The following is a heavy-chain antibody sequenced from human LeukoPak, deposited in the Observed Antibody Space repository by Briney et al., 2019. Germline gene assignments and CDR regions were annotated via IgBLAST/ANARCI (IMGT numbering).Heavy chain of an antibody. CDR3: ARNPSYSSGWYYFDY. CDR2: ISAYNGNT. V-gene: IGHV1-18*01. CDR1: GYTFTSYG. Sequence: ASVKVSCKASGYTFTSYGISWVRQAPGQGLEWMGWISAYNGNTNYAQKLQGRVTMTTDTSTSTAYMELRSLRSEDTAVYYCARNPSYSSGWYYFDYWGQGTLVTVSS. D-gene: IGHD6-19*01. J-gene: IGHJ4*02.